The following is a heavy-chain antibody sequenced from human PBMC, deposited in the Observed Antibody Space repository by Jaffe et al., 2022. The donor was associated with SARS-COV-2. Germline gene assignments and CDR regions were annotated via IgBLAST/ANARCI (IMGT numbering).Heavy chain of an antibody. CDR2: ISSSSSYI. V-gene: IGHV3-21*01. CDR3: ARGAVDIVATSRGDTAMGEFDY. CDR1: GFTFSSYS. D-gene: IGHD5-12*01. J-gene: IGHJ4*02. Sequence: EVQLVESGGGLVKPGGSLRLSCAASGFTFSSYSMNWVRQAPGKGLEWVSSISSSSSYIYYADSVKGRFTISRDNAKNSLYLQMNSLRAEDTAVYYCARGAVDIVATSRGDTAMGEFDYWGQGTLVTVSS.